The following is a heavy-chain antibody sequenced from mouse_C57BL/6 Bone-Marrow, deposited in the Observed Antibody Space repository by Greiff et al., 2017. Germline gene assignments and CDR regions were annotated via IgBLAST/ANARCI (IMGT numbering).Heavy chain of an antibody. CDR3: ARGAYDGYYFDY. CDR1: RYAFTNYL. J-gene: IGHJ2*01. V-gene: IGHV1-54*01. D-gene: IGHD2-3*01. Sequence: VQLQQSGAELVRPGTSVKVSCKASRYAFTNYLIEWVKQRPGQGLEWIGVINPGSGGTNYNEKFKGKATLTADKSSSTAYMQLSSLTSEDSAVYFCARGAYDGYYFDYWGQGTTLTVSS. CDR2: INPGSGGT.